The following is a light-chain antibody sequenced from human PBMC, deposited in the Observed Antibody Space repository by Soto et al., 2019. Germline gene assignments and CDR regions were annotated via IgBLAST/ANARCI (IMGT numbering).Light chain of an antibody. Sequence: EIVLTQSPGTLSLSPGDGATLSCRASQSVSGNYLAWYLQKPGQAPRLLIYGASSRATGIPDRFSGSGSGPSFTTTTSGLEPEDFAIYYCQQYGTSAPITFGQGTRLEIE. CDR3: QQYGTSAPIT. V-gene: IGKV3-20*01. J-gene: IGKJ5*01. CDR1: QSVSGNY. CDR2: GAS.